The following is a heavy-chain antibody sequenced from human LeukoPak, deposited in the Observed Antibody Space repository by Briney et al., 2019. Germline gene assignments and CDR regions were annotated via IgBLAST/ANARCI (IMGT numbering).Heavy chain of an antibody. CDR1: GLPFSTYW. Sequence: GSLRLSCAASGLPFSTYWMHWVRQAPGKGLVWVSRINSDGSITDYADSVKGRSTISRDNAKNTLYLQMNSLRTEDTAVYYCARDGVGVDVWGKGTTVTVSS. V-gene: IGHV3-74*01. J-gene: IGHJ6*04. D-gene: IGHD3-3*01. CDR2: INSDGSIT. CDR3: ARDGVGVDV.